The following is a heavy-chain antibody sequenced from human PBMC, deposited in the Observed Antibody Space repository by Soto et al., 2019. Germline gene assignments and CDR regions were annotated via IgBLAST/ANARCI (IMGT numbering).Heavy chain of an antibody. V-gene: IGHV5-51*01. CDR2: IYPGDSDT. J-gene: IGHJ4*02. CDR3: ARLTPIYYDSSGGIDY. CDR1: GYSFTSYW. Sequence: PGESMKICCKGFGYSFTSYWIGWVRQMPGKGLEWMGIIYPGDSDTRYSPSFQGQVTISADKSISTAYLQWSSLKASDTAMYYCARLTPIYYDSSGGIDYWGQGTLVTVSS. D-gene: IGHD3-22*01.